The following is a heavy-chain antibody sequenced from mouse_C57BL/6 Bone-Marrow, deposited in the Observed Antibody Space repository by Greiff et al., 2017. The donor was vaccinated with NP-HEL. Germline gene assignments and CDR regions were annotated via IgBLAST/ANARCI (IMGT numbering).Heavy chain of an antibody. V-gene: IGHV1-72*01. CDR1: GYTFTSYW. CDR3: ARTFDEGYFDY. J-gene: IGHJ2*01. CDR2: IDSNSGGT. Sequence: QVLLQQPGAELVQPGASVKLSCKASGYTFTSYWMHWVKQMPGRGLEWIGRIDSNSGGTKYIEKFKSQAILSVDKPSSTAYMQLSSLTSEDSAIYYCARTFDEGYFDYWGKGTTLTVSS.